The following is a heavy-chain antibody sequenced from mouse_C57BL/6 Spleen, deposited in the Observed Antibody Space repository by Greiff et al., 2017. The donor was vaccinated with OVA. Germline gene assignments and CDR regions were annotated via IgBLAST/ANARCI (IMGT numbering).Heavy chain of an antibody. Sequence: EVHLVESGGGLVQPGGSLKLSCAASGFTFSDYYMYWVRQTPEKRLEWVAYISNGGGSTYYPDTVKGRFTISRDNAKNTLYLQMSRLKSEDTAMYYCARLSTMVTTGAMDYWGQGTSVTVSS. V-gene: IGHV5-12*01. D-gene: IGHD2-2*01. J-gene: IGHJ4*01. CDR3: ARLSTMVTTGAMDY. CDR2: ISNGGGST. CDR1: GFTFSDYY.